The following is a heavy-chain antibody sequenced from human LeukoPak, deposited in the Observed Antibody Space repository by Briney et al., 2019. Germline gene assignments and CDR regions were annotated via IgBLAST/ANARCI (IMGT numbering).Heavy chain of an antibody. CDR2: INHSGST. V-gene: IGHV4-34*01. D-gene: IGHD6-13*01. Sequence: SETLSLTCAVYGGSFSGYYWSWIRQPPGKGLEWIGEINHSGSTNYNPSLKSRVTISVDTSKNQFSLKLSSVTAADTAVYYCARGRGSSWTRYYYYMDVWGKGTTVTVSS. J-gene: IGHJ6*03. CDR3: ARGRGSSWTRYYYYMDV. CDR1: GGSFSGYY.